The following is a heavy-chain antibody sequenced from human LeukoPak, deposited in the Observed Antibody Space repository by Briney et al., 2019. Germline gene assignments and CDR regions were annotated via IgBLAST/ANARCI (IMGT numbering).Heavy chain of an antibody. D-gene: IGHD3-22*01. CDR2: ISGSGGST. J-gene: IGHJ4*02. V-gene: IGHV3-23*01. CDR1: GFTFSNAW. CDR3: AKANYYDSSGYLSFDY. Sequence: GGSLRLSCAASGFTFSNAWMSWVRQAPGKGLEWVSAISGSGGSTYYADSVKGRFTISRDNSKNTLYLQMNSLRAEDTAVYYCAKANYYDSSGYLSFDYWGQGTLVTVSS.